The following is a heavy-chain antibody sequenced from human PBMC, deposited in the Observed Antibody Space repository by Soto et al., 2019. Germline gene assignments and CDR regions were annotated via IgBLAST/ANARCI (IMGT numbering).Heavy chain of an antibody. D-gene: IGHD2-15*01. CDR1: GDTFSSYA. CDR2: IIPILGIA. Sequence: QVQLVQSGAEVKKPGSSVKVSCKASGDTFSSYAISWVRQAPGQGVEWMGRIIPILGIANYAQKFQGRVCITADKSTSTAYMELRSLSSEDTAVYYCARAPAGVVVAGSAFDSWGQGTLVDVPS. J-gene: IGHJ4*02. V-gene: IGHV1-69*04. CDR3: ARAPAGVVVAGSAFDS.